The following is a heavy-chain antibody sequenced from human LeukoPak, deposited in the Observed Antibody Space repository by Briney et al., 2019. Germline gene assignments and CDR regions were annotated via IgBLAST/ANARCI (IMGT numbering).Heavy chain of an antibody. V-gene: IGHV4-38-2*01. CDR1: GSSISNAYY. J-gene: IGHJ4*02. CDR3: ARNSSGWFFDY. Sequence: SSETLSLTCAVSGSSISNAYYWGWVRQAPGKGLEWIGSVYHSGSTFYNPSLKSRVTISVDTSKNHFSLELNSVTAADTALYYCARNSSGWFFDYWGQGTLVTVSS. D-gene: IGHD6-19*01. CDR2: VYHSGST.